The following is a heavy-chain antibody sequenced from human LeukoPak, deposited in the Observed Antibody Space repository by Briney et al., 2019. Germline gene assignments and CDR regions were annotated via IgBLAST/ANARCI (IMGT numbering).Heavy chain of an antibody. CDR1: GGSIISADHY. J-gene: IGHJ4*02. CDR2: IFYSGST. Sequence: MTSETLSLTCTVSGGSIISADHYWSWIRQPPGKGLEWIGYIFYSGSTYYNPSLKSRLTISVDTSKNQFSLKLSSVTAADTAVYYCARGYYDILTNYPKNFDQWGQGTLVTVSS. V-gene: IGHV4-30-4*01. D-gene: IGHD3-9*01. CDR3: ARGYYDILTNYPKNFDQ.